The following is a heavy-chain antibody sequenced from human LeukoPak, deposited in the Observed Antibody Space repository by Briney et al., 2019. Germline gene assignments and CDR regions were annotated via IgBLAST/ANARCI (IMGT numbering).Heavy chain of an antibody. Sequence: SETLSLTCAVSGDFITKRVWWIWVRQTPGKGLEWIGDIYHSGSTNSNPSLKSRVTLSLDKSKNQFSLKLSSVTAADTAVYYCARGGSHPWHPFDSWGQGTLVTVSS. CDR2: IYHSGST. V-gene: IGHV4-4*02. J-gene: IGHJ4*02. D-gene: IGHD3-10*01. CDR1: GDFITKRVW. CDR3: ARGGSHPWHPFDS.